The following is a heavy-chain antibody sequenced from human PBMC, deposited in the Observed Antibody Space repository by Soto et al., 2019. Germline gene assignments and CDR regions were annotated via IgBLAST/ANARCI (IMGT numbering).Heavy chain of an antibody. CDR1: GLSLSTSGVG. Sequence: SGPTLVNPTQTLTLTCTFSGLSLSTSGVGVGWIRQPPGKALEWLAVIYCEDDKRYSPALKSRLTIPKDNSKNQVVLTKTNMDPVDTATYYCAQYSELLRSSMDFWGQGSTVTGSS. CDR3: AQYSELLRSSMDF. V-gene: IGHV2-5*02. CDR2: IYCEDDK. D-gene: IGHD1-26*01. J-gene: IGHJ6*02.